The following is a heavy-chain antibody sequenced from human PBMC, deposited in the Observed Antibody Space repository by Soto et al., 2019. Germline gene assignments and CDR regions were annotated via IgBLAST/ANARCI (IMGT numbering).Heavy chain of an antibody. CDR1: GGSISSGGYY. D-gene: IGHD3-10*01. V-gene: IGHV4-31*03. CDR2: IYYSGST. CDR3: ARDEAEWGSGSYYYMDV. Sequence: QVQLQESGPGLVKPSQTLSLTCTVSGGSISSGGYYWSWIRQHPGKGLEWIGYIYYSGSTYYNPSLKSRVTISADTSKNQFSLKLSFVTAADTAVYYCARDEAEWGSGSYYYMDVWGKGTTVTVSS. J-gene: IGHJ6*03.